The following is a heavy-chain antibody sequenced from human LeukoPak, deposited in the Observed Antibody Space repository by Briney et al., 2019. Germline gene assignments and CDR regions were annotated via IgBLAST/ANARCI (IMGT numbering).Heavy chain of an antibody. CDR3: ARDGKDVLLWFGELFSFDY. CDR2: IKQDGSEK. Sequence: GGSLRLSCAASGFTFSSYWMSWVGQAPGEGLEWLANIKQDGSEKYYVDSVKGRFTISSDNAKNSLYLQRSSLRAADTAVYYCARDGKDVLLWFGELFSFDYWGQGTLVTVSS. D-gene: IGHD3-10*01. J-gene: IGHJ4*02. V-gene: IGHV3-7*01. CDR1: GFTFSSYW.